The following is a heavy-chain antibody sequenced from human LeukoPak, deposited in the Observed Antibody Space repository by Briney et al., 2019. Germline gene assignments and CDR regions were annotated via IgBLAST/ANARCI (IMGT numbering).Heavy chain of an antibody. CDR2: IKQDGSEK. CDR3: AKGSF. V-gene: IGHV3-7*03. CDR1: RFTFSSYW. J-gene: IGHJ4*02. D-gene: IGHD3-10*01. Sequence: GGSLRLSCAASRFTFSSYWMSWVRQAPGKGLEWVANIKQDGSEKYYVDSVKGRFTISRDNAKNSLYLQMNSLRAEDTAVYYCAKGSFWGQGTLVTVSS.